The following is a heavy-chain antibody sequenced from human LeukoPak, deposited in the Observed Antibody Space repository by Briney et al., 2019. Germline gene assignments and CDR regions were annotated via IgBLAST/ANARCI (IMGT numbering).Heavy chain of an antibody. CDR1: GYSFTSYD. CDR2: INTNTGNP. V-gene: IGHV7-4-1*02. CDR3: ARVSAPGSGSYYYHYYGMDV. Sequence: GASVRVSCKASGYSFTSYDMNWVRQAPGQGLEWMGWINTNTGNPTYAQGFTGRFVFSLDTSVSTAYLQISSLKAEDTAVYYCARVSAPGSGSYYYHYYGMDVWGQGTTVTVSS. D-gene: IGHD3-10*01. J-gene: IGHJ6*02.